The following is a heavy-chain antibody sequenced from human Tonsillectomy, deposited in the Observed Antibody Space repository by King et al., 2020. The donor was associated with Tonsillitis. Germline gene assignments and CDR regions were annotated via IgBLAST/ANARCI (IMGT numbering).Heavy chain of an antibody. J-gene: IGHJ5*02. D-gene: IGHD4-23*01. CDR2: IFSNDEK. V-gene: IGHV2-26*01. CDR3: ARIHYGGNSESDWFDP. CDR1: GFSLSNARMG. Sequence: VTLKESGPVLVKPTETLTLTCTVSGFSLSNARMGVSWIRQPPGQALEWLAHIFSNDEKSYSTSLKSRLTISKDTSKSQVVLTMTNMDPVDTATYYCARIHYGGNSESDWFDPWGQGTLVTVSS.